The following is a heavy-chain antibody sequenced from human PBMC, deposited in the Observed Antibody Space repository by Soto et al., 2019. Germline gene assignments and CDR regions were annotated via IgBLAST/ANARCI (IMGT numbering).Heavy chain of an antibody. D-gene: IGHD1-1*01. CDR3: LTWISGAPDN. CDR2: ISGTGGST. CDR1: GFHFNNYA. J-gene: IGHJ4*03. V-gene: IGHV3-23*01. Sequence: RSCAASGFHFNNYAMSWVRQAPGKGFERVSGISGTGGSTYYADSVKGRFTISRDNSKNTLYLQMSNLRAEDTALYYCLTWISGAPDNWGQGTLVTVSS.